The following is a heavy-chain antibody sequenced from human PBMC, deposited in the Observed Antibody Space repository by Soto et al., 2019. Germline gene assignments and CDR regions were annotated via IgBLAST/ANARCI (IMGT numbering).Heavy chain of an antibody. CDR3: ARLDSGYSSGWRTI. CDR1: GGTFSSYA. D-gene: IGHD6-19*01. V-gene: IGHV1-69*01. J-gene: IGHJ3*02. CDR2: IIPIFGTA. Sequence: QVQLVQSGAEVKKPGSSVKVSCKASGGTFSSYAISWVRQAPGQGLEWMGGIIPIFGTANYAQKFQGRVTIPADEATSTAYMELSSLRSEDTAVYYCARLDSGYSSGWRTIWGQGTMVTVSS.